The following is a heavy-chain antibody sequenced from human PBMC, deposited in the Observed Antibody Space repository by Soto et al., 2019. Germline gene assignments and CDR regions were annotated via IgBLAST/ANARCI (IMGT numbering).Heavy chain of an antibody. J-gene: IGHJ5*02. Sequence: ASVNVSCKASGGTFISYTISSVRQAPGQGLEWMGRIIPILGIANYAQKFQGRVTITADKSTSTAYMELSSLRSEDTAVYYCARVGGYSYGPDNWFDPWGQGTLVTVSS. CDR1: GGTFISYT. CDR2: IIPILGIA. D-gene: IGHD5-18*01. V-gene: IGHV1-69*02. CDR3: ARVGGYSYGPDNWFDP.